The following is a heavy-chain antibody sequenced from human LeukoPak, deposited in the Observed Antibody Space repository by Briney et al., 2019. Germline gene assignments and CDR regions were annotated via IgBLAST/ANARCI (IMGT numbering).Heavy chain of an antibody. CDR3: ARRAGAYSHPYDY. J-gene: IGHJ4*02. CDR1: GFTVSSNS. D-gene: IGHD4/OR15-4a*01. V-gene: IGHV3-53*01. Sequence: GGSLRLSCTVSGFTVSSNSMSWVRQAPGRGLEWVSFIYSGSTHYSDSVKGRFTISRDNSKNTLYLQMNSLRAEDTAVYYCARRAGAYSHPYDYWGQGTLVTVSS. CDR2: IYSGST.